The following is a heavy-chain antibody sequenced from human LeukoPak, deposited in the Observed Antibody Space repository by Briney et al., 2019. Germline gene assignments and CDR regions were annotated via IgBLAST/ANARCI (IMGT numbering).Heavy chain of an antibody. CDR1: GYSFTSYW. V-gene: IGHV5-51*01. Sequence: GESLKICRKGSGYSFTSYWIGWVRQMPGKGLEWMGINYPGDSDTRHTPSFQDKVTISADKSISTAYLQWSSLKASDTAMYYCARRDGHFDYWGQGTLVTVSS. D-gene: IGHD2-21*01. CDR3: ARRDGHFDY. J-gene: IGHJ4*02. CDR2: NYPGDSDT.